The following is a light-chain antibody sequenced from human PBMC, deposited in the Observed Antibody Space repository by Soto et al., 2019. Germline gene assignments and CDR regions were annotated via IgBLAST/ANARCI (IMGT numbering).Light chain of an antibody. CDR1: QSVSSN. CDR2: GAS. J-gene: IGKJ5*01. V-gene: IGKV3-15*01. Sequence: EIVMTQSPATLSVSPVERATISCRASQSVSSNLAWYQQKPGQAPRLLIYGASTRATGIPARFSGSGSGTEFTLTIRSLQSEDFAVYYCQQYNNWPPITCGQGTQREI. CDR3: QQYNNWPPIT.